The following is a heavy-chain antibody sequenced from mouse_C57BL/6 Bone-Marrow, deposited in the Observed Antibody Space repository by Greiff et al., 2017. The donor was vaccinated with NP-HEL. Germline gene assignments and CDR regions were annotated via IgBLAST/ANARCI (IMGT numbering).Heavy chain of an antibody. V-gene: IGHV5-12*01. CDR1: GFTFSDYY. D-gene: IGHD2-3*01. J-gene: IGHJ3*01. CDR2: ISNGGGST. CDR3: ARQGGYDGYYFAWFAY. Sequence: EVQVVESGGGLVQPGGSLKLSCAASGFTFSDYYMYWVRQTPEKRLEWVAYISNGGGSTYYPDTVKGRFTISRDNAKNTLYLQMSRLKSEDTAMYYCARQGGYDGYYFAWFAYWGQGTLVTVSA.